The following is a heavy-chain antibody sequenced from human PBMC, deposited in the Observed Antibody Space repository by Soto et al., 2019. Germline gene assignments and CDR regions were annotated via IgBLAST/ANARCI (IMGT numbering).Heavy chain of an antibody. V-gene: IGHV4-34*01. Sequence: SVTLSLTCAVYGGSFSGYYWSWIRQPPGKGLEWIGEINHSGSTNYNPSLKSRVTISVDTSKNQFSLKLSSVTAADTAVYYCARGAGYDFWSGYYNPEGHYYMDVWGKGTTVTVSS. CDR3: ARGAGYDFWSGYYNPEGHYYMDV. CDR1: GGSFSGYY. D-gene: IGHD3-3*01. CDR2: INHSGST. J-gene: IGHJ6*03.